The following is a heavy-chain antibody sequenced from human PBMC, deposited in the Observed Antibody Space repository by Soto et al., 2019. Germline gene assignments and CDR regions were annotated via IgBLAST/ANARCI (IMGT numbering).Heavy chain of an antibody. CDR2: ISYDGSNK. V-gene: IGHV3-30-3*01. CDR3: ASLAPLYDSSGYLNWFDP. J-gene: IGHJ5*02. Sequence: PGGSLRLSCAASGFTFSSYAMHWVRQAPGKGLEWVAVISYDGSNKYYADSVKGRFTISRDNSKNTLYLQMNSLRAEDTAVYYCASLAPLYDSSGYLNWFDPWGQGTLVTVSS. D-gene: IGHD3-22*01. CDR1: GFTFSSYA.